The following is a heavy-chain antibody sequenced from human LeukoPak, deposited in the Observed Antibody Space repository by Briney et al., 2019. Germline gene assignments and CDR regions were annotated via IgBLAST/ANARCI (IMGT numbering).Heavy chain of an antibody. V-gene: IGHV1-8*01. J-gene: IGHJ5*02. CDR3: ARAVGYYGSGRSFDP. CDR1: GYTFTSYD. Sequence: ASVKVSCKASGYTFTSYDINWVRQATGQGLECMGWMNPNSGNTGYAQKFQGRVTMTRNTSISTAYMELSSLRSEDTAVYYCARAVGYYGSGRSFDPWGQGTRVTVSS. CDR2: MNPNSGNT. D-gene: IGHD3-10*01.